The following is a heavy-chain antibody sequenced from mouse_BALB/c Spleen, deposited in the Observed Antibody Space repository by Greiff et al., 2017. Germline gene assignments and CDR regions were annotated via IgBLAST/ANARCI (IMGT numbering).Heavy chain of an antibody. CDR1: GFTFSSYG. D-gene: IGHD1-1*01. Sequence: DVKLVESGGDLVKPGGSLKLSCAASGFTFSSYGMSWVRQTPDKRLEWVATISSGGSYTYYPDSVKGRFTISRDNAKNTLYLQMSSLKSEDTAMYYCARPSYYGSSLDYWGQGTTLTVSS. V-gene: IGHV5-6*02. CDR3: ARPSYYGSSLDY. J-gene: IGHJ2*01. CDR2: ISSGGSYT.